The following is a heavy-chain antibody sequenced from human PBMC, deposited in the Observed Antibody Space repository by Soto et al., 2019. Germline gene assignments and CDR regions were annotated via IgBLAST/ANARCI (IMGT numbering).Heavy chain of an antibody. CDR2: IHSSGIT. CDR3: AGQWSAGYGAFDP. V-gene: IGHV4-4*02. D-gene: IGHD3-9*01. Sequence: QVQLQESGPGLVKPSGTLSLTCAVSGGSVNNDKWWSWVRQPPGKGLEWIGEIHSSGITNYNPSLKSRASIFVDKFKNQFSVTLPSGTAADTAVYFCAGQWSAGYGAFDPWGQGTLVTVSS. CDR1: GGSVNNDKW. J-gene: IGHJ5*02.